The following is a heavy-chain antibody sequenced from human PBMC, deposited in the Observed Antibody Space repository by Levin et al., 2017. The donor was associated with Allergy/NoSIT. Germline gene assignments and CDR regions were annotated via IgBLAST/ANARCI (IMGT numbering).Heavy chain of an antibody. V-gene: IGHV4-61*01. CDR3: ARNRIIVSGGNDYYYGMDV. D-gene: IGHD5/OR15-5a*01. J-gene: IGHJ6*02. CDR2: INYRGVT. CDR1: GGSVSSGTYC. Sequence: SETLSLTCSVSGGSVSSGTYCWSWIRRPPGKGLEWIGYINYRGVTKYNPSLKSRVTISVDTSKNEFSLKVTSVTAADTAVYYCARNRIIVSGGNDYYYGMDVWGQGTTVTVSS.